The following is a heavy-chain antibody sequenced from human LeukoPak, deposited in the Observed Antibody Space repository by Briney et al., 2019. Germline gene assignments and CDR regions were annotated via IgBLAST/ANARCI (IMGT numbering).Heavy chain of an antibody. Sequence: PGGSLRLSCTASGFTFSNYPMNWVRQVPGKGLEWVSYISSSGSTIYYADSVKGRFTISRDNAKNSLYLQMNSLRAEDTAVYYCAELGITMIGGVWGKGTTVTISS. V-gene: IGHV3-48*03. CDR3: AELGITMIGGV. CDR2: ISSSGSTI. J-gene: IGHJ6*04. CDR1: GFTFSNYP. D-gene: IGHD3-10*02.